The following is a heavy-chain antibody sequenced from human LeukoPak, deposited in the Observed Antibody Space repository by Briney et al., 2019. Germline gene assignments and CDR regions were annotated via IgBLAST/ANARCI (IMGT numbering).Heavy chain of an antibody. CDR1: GYSISSGYY. CDR2: INHSGST. CDR3: ARGARVRSGYPRPYNWFDP. Sequence: KPSETLSLTCTVSGYSISSGYYWSWIRQPPGKGLEWIGEINHSGSTNYNPSLKSRVTISVDTSKNQFSLKLSSVTAADTAVYYCARGARVRSGYPRPYNWFDPWGQGTLVTVSS. J-gene: IGHJ5*02. V-gene: IGHV4-38-2*02. D-gene: IGHD3-22*01.